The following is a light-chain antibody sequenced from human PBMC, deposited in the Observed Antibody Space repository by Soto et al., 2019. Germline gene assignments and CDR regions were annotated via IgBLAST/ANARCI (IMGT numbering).Light chain of an antibody. CDR2: KAS. J-gene: IGKJ2*01. CDR3: QQYDNDSGYT. V-gene: IGKV1-5*03. Sequence: DIPMTQSPSTLSASVGDRVTITCRATHRISSWLAWYQQKPGKAPKLLIYKASSLESGVPLRFSGSASGTEFTLTISGLQPDDFATYYCQQYDNDSGYTFGQGTKLEMK. CDR1: HRISSW.